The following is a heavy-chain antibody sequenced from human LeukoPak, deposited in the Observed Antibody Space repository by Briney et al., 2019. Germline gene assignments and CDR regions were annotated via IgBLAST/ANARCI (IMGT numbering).Heavy chain of an antibody. Sequence: ASVKVSCKASGYTFTGYYIHWVRQAPGQGLEWMGWINPNSGGTNYAQKFQGRVTMTRDTSISTAYMELSRLRSDDTAVYYCARAWRYCTNGVCYSRYYYMDVWGKGTTVTVSS. J-gene: IGHJ6*03. CDR3: ARAWRYCTNGVCYSRYYYMDV. V-gene: IGHV1-2*02. D-gene: IGHD2-8*01. CDR2: INPNSGGT. CDR1: GYTFTGYY.